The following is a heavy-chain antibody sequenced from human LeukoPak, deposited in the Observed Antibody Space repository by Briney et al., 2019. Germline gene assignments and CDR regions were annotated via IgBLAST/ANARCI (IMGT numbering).Heavy chain of an antibody. Sequence: GGPLRLSCAASGFTFSSYNMNWVRQAPGKGLEWVSYISSSGSTIYYADSVKGRFTISRDNAKNSLYLQMNSLRAEDTAVYYCAELGITMIGGVWGKGTTVTISS. CDR3: AELGITMIGGV. D-gene: IGHD3-10*02. CDR1: GFTFSSYN. V-gene: IGHV3-48*04. CDR2: ISSSGSTI. J-gene: IGHJ6*04.